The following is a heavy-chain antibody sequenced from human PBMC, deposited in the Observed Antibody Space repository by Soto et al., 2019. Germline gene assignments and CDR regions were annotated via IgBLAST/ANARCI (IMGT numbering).Heavy chain of an antibody. J-gene: IGHJ4*02. Sequence: EVQLVESGGGLVKPGESLTLSCAASGFTFSSYTMNWVRQAPEKGLEWVSSITGTSSYIFYADSVKGRFTISRDSAKNSLYLRMSDLRAEDTAVYYCARVSGEYRDYWGQGTLVTVSS. CDR3: ARVSGEYRDY. V-gene: IGHV3-21*01. CDR2: ITGTSSYI. CDR1: GFTFSSYT. D-gene: IGHD1-26*01.